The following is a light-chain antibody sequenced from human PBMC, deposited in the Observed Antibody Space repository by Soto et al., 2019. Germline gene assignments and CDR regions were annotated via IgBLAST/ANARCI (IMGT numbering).Light chain of an antibody. Sequence: DIKMTQSPSTLSASVGDRVTITCRASQSIDSWLAWYQQKPGKAPKLLMYKASSLESGVPSRFSGSGSETEFTLTISSLQPDNFAAYYCQHYKSYPWTFGQGTKVDNK. CDR1: QSIDSW. J-gene: IGKJ1*01. V-gene: IGKV1-5*03. CDR2: KAS. CDR3: QHYKSYPWT.